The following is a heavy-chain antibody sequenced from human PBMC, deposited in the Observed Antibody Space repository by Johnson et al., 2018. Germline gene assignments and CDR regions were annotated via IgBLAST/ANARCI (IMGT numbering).Heavy chain of an antibody. CDR2: INPSDGST. Sequence: VQLVESGAEVKKPGASVRVSCKASGHTFTHYYIHWVRQAPGQGLEWMAIINPSDGSTNCAQKFQGRVTMTRDTATSTGYMEVSSLRSEDTAVYYCAQGGGGNFYYYGMDIWGQGTTVTVSS. V-gene: IGHV1-46*01. CDR3: AQGGGGNFYYYGMDI. J-gene: IGHJ6*02. CDR1: GHTFTHYY. D-gene: IGHD2-21*01.